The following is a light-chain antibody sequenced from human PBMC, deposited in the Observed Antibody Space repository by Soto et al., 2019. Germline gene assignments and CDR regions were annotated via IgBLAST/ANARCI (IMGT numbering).Light chain of an antibody. V-gene: IGLV1-47*02. CDR3: ATWDDSLTGVL. J-gene: IGLJ2*01. CDR1: SSNIGANY. Sequence: QSLLTQPPSASGTPEQRVTISCSGSSSNIGANYVYWYQKLPGAAPKLLMFANNERPSGVPDRFSGSKSGTSASLAISGLRPDDEADYYCATWDDSLTGVLFGGGTKLTVL. CDR2: ANN.